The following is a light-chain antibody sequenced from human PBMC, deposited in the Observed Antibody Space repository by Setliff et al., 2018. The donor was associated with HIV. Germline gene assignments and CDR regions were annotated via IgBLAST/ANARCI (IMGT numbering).Light chain of an antibody. V-gene: IGLV2-14*03. CDR3: SSYTSSSTFYV. Sequence: QSVLTQPASVYGSPGQSITISCTGTSGDVGGYNYVSWYQQHPGKAPKLMIYDVSNRPSGISNRFSGSKSGNTASLTISGLQAEDEADYYCSSYTSSSTFYVFGTGTKVTVL. CDR1: SGDVGGYNY. J-gene: IGLJ1*01. CDR2: DVS.